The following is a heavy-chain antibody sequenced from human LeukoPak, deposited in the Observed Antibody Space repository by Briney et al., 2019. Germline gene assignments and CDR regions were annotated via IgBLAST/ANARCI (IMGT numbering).Heavy chain of an antibody. V-gene: IGHV3-21*01. D-gene: IGHD3-10*01. CDR2: ISTSGSYI. CDR1: GFTFSGYN. J-gene: IGHJ5*02. CDR3: ATDLIHYYASGAKT. Sequence: GGSLRLSCAASGFTFSGYNMNWVRQAPGKGLEWVSSISTSGSYIYYANSMKGRFTISRDNAKNSLYLQMNSLRVEDSAVYYCATDLIHYYASGAKTWGQGTLVTVSS.